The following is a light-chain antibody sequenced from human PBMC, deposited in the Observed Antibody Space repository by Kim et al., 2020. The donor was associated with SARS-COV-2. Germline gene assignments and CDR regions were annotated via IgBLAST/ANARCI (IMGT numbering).Light chain of an antibody. CDR1: QSVISNK. J-gene: IGKJ2*03. Sequence: SPGERATLSCRASQSVISNKLAWYQQKPGQAPRLLIYDASSRATGIPDRFSGSGSGTDFTLTIIRLEPEDFAVYYCQQFGSSPLYSFGQGTKLEI. CDR3: QQFGSSPLYS. CDR2: DAS. V-gene: IGKV3-20*01.